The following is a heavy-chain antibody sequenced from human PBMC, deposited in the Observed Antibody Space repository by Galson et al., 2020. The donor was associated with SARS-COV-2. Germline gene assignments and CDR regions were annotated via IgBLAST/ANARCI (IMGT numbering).Heavy chain of an antibody. CDR2: IKSISYGGTT. J-gene: IGHJ4*02. D-gene: IGHD3-22*01. Sequence: SCTGSGFTFGDDAVGWFRQAPGKGLEWVGLIKSISYGGTTEYAASLKGRFTISRDDSKSIAYLQMNSLKAEDTAVYYCTKLGRQSWYHYDSSGRIDYWGQGTLVTVSS. V-gene: IGHV3-49*03. CDR3: TKLGRQSWYHYDSSGRIDY. CDR1: GFTFGDDA.